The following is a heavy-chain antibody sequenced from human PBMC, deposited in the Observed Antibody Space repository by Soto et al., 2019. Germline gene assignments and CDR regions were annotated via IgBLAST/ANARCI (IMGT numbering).Heavy chain of an antibody. Sequence: EVQLVESGGGFIYPGGSLRLSCAASGLTISNAWMNWVRQAPGKGLEWVGRIKTNTAGGATDYAAAVKGRFTVSRDDSKTTLYLQMNSLKTEDTAVDYCTTGSVEGVWGQGTTVTVSS. CDR3: TTGSVEGV. V-gene: IGHV3-15*07. J-gene: IGHJ6*02. CDR2: IKTNTAGGAT. D-gene: IGHD2-15*01. CDR1: GLTISNAW.